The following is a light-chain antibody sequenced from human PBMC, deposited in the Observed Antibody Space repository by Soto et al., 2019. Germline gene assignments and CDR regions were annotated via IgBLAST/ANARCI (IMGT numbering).Light chain of an antibody. CDR3: QQQWT. J-gene: IGKJ1*01. Sequence: EIVLTQSPGTLSLSPGERATLSCRASQSVSSSYLAWYQQKTGQAPRLLIYGASSRATGIPDRFSGSGSGTDFTLTISRLEPEDFAVYYCQQQWTFGQGTKVDIK. CDR1: QSVSSSY. V-gene: IGKV3-20*01. CDR2: GAS.